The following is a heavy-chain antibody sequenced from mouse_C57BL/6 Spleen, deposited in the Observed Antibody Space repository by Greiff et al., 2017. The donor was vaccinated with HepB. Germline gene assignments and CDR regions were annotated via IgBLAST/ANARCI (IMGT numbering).Heavy chain of an antibody. Sequence: QVTLKESGPGILQSSQTLSLTCSFSGFSLSTSGMGVSWIRQPSGKGLEWLAHIYWDDDKRYNPSLKSRLTISKDTSRNQVFLKITSVDTADTATYYCARREDFYYGSSYGYFDVWGTGTTVTVSS. CDR2: IYWDDDK. D-gene: IGHD1-1*01. CDR1: GFSLSTSGMG. V-gene: IGHV8-12*01. J-gene: IGHJ1*03. CDR3: ARREDFYYGSSYGYFDV.